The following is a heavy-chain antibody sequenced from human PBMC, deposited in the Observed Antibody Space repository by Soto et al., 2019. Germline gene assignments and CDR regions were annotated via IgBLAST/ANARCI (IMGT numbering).Heavy chain of an antibody. CDR3: ARGLTIFGVVPTPIDY. Sequence: GASVKVSCKASGYTFTSYDINWVRQATGQGLEWMGWMNPNSGNTGYAQKFQGRVTMTRNTSISTAYMELSSLRSEDTAVYYCARGLTIFGVVPTPIDYWGQGTMVTVYS. J-gene: IGHJ4*02. CDR2: MNPNSGNT. D-gene: IGHD3-3*01. CDR1: GYTFTSYD. V-gene: IGHV1-8*01.